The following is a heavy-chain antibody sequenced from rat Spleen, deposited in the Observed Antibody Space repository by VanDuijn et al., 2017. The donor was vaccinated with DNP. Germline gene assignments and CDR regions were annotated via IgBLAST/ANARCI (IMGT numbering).Heavy chain of an antibody. CDR2: ISIGGGNT. J-gene: IGHJ2*01. V-gene: IGHV5S13*01. Sequence: EVQLVESGGGLVQPGRSMKLSCAAPGFTFSNYGMAWVRQAPTKGLEWVASISIGGGNTYYRDSVKGRFSISRDNAKNTQYLQMDSLRSEDTATYYCARHPQMTGIPDYWGQGVMVTVSS. D-gene: IGHD1-4*01. CDR3: ARHPQMTGIPDY. CDR1: GFTFSNYG.